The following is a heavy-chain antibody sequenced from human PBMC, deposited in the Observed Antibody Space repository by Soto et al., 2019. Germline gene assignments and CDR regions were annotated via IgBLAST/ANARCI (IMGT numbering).Heavy chain of an antibody. CDR1: GFTFSSYS. CDR3: ARDEEARPYFYGMDV. Sequence: GGSLRLSCAASGFTFSSYSMNWVRQAPGKGLEWVSSVTSSSSYIYYADSVKGRFTISRDNAKNSLYLQMNSLRPEDTAVYYCARDEEARPYFYGMDVWGQGTTVTV. V-gene: IGHV3-21*01. CDR2: VTSSSSYI. J-gene: IGHJ6*02. D-gene: IGHD6-6*01.